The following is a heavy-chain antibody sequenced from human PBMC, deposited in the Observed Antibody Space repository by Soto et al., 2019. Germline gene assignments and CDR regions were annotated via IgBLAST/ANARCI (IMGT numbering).Heavy chain of an antibody. D-gene: IGHD6-6*01. J-gene: IGHJ4*02. CDR1: GFSLSTSGVG. Sequence: QITLKESGPTLLRPTQTLMLTCTFSGFSLSTSGVGVGWIRQPPGKALEWLALIYWNEDKRYSPSLKSSLTITKHTSKLQVVLTMTNMDPVDTATYYCAHRRPATISSSRYYFEYWGQGTLVTVSS. CDR3: AHRRPATISSSRYYFEY. CDR2: IYWNEDK. V-gene: IGHV2-5*01.